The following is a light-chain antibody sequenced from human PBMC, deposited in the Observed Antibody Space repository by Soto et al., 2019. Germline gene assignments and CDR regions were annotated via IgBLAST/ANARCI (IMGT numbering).Light chain of an antibody. J-gene: IGLJ3*02. CDR3: AAWDDSLSGWV. Sequence: QSVLTQPPSASGTPGQRVTISCSGSISNIGSNYVYWYQQLPGTAPKLLIYRNNQRPSGVPDRFSGSKSGTSASLAISGLRSDDEADYYCAAWDDSLSGWVFGGGTKLIVL. CDR2: RNN. V-gene: IGLV1-47*01. CDR1: ISNIGSNY.